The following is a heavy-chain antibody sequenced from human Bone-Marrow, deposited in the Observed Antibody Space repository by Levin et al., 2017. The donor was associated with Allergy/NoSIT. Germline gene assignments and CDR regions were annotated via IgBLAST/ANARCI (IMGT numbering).Heavy chain of an antibody. CDR3: VKDPNGSSSGVY. J-gene: IGHJ4*02. CDR2: ISFDGSDQ. Sequence: QAGGSLRLSCAVSGFTFRSYDMHWVRQAPGKGLEWVARISFDGSDQLYADSVRGRFALSRDNSKNTLYLQMNSLRTEDSALYYCVKDPNGSSSGVYWGQGILVTVSS. CDR1: GFTFRSYD. V-gene: IGHV3-30*18. D-gene: IGHD3-10*01.